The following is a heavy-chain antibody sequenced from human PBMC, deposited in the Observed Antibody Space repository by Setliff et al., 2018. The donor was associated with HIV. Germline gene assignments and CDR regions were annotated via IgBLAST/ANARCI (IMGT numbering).Heavy chain of an antibody. D-gene: IGHD3-3*01. CDR3: ARGGAFWSGYYGFDY. J-gene: IGHJ4*02. CDR1: GGSISSNKW. CDR2: IYHSGST. V-gene: IGHV4-4*02. Sequence: SETLSLTCAVSGGSISSNKWWSWVRQPPGKGLEWIGEIYHSGSTKYNPSLQSRVTISVDKSKNQFSLNLTSVTAADTAVYYCARGGAFWSGYYGFDYWGQGTLVTVSS.